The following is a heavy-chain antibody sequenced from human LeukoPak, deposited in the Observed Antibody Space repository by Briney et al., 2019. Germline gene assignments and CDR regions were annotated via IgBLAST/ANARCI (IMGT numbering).Heavy chain of an antibody. CDR1: GFSLSTSGMC. CDR3: ARIRGWSGYQSTVDY. V-gene: IGHV2-70*11. CDR2: IDWDDDK. J-gene: IGHJ4*02. Sequence: SGPALVKPTQTLTLTCTFSGFSLSTSGMCVSWIRQPPGKALEWLARIDWDDDKYYSTSLKTRLTISEDTSKNQVVLTMTNMDPVDTATYYCARIRGWSGYQSTVDYWGQGTLVTVSS. D-gene: IGHD3-3*01.